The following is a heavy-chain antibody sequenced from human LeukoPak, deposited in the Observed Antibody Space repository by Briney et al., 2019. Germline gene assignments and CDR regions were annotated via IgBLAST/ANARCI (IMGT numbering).Heavy chain of an antibody. D-gene: IGHD5-18*01. J-gene: IGHJ4*02. V-gene: IGHV4-59*11. CDR3: AREGNVDTAMVT. CDR1: GGSISSHY. CDR2: IYHSGST. Sequence: SETLSLTCTVSGGSISSHYWSWIRQPPGKGLEWIGEIYHSGSTNYNPSLKSRVTISVDKSKNQFSLKLSSVTAADTAVYYCAREGNVDTAMVTWGQGTLVTVSS.